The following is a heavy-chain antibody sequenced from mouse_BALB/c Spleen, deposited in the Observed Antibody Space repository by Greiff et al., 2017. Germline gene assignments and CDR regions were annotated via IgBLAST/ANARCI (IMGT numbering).Heavy chain of an antibody. CDR1: GYAFTNYL. D-gene: IGHD2-4*01. CDR2: INPGSGGT. V-gene: IGHV1-54*01. CDR3: ARDYDYDGWYFDV. Sequence: VKLQESGAELVRPGTSVKVSCKASGYAFTNYLIEWVKQRPGQGLEWIGVINPGSGGTNYNEKFKGKATLTADKSSSTAYMQLSSLTSDDSAVYFCARDYDYDGWYFDVWGAGTTVTVSS. J-gene: IGHJ1*01.